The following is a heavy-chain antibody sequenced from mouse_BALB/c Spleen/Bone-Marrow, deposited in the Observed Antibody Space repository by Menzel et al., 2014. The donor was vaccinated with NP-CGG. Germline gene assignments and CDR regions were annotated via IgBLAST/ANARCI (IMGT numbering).Heavy chain of an antibody. Sequence: QGQLQESGADLAKPGGSVKMSCKASGYTFTSYWMHWVKQRPGQGLEWIGYINPSTGYTEYNQKFKDKATLTADKSSSTAYMQLSSLTSEDSAVYYCARDYRYDGFAYWGQGTLVTVSA. J-gene: IGHJ3*01. CDR2: INPSTGYT. D-gene: IGHD2-14*01. V-gene: IGHV1-7*01. CDR3: ARDYRYDGFAY. CDR1: GYTFTSYW.